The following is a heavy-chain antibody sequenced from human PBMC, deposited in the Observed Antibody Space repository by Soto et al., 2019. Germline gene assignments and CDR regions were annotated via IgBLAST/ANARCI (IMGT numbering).Heavy chain of an antibody. CDR3: AKFGGSNWFDP. V-gene: IGHV1-18*01. D-gene: IGHD2-15*01. CDR2: ISPYNGNT. CDR1: GYTFTSYG. Sequence: QIQLVQSGTEVKKPGASVKISCKASGYTFTSYGINWVRQAPGQGLEWMGWISPYNGNTNYAQKLQGRVTMTTNTSTSTAYMELRSLRSDDTAVYYCAKFGGSNWFDPWGQGTLVTVSS. J-gene: IGHJ5*02.